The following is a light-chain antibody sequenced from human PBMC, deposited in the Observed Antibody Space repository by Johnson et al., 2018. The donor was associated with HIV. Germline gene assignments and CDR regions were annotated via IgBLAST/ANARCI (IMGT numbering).Light chain of an antibody. CDR3: GTWDSSLSYV. Sequence: QLVLTQPPSVSAAPGQKVTISCSGSSSNIGNNYVSWYQQLPGTAPKVLIHENNKRPSGIPDRFSVSKSGTSATLGITGLQTGDEADYYCGTWDSSLSYVFGTGTKVTVL. CDR2: ENN. J-gene: IGLJ1*01. CDR1: SSNIGNNY. V-gene: IGLV1-51*02.